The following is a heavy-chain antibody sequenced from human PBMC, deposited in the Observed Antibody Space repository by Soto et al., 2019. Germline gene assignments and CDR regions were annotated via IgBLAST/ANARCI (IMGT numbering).Heavy chain of an antibody. V-gene: IGHV3-49*03. CDR1: GFTFGDYA. J-gene: IGHJ6*02. Sequence: PGGSLRLSCTASGFTFGDYAMSWFRQAPGKGLEWVGFIRSKAYGGTTEYAASVKGRFTISRDDSKSIAYLQMNSLKTEDTVVYYCTRDFGPKYYYDSSGWENYYYYGMDVWGQGTTVTVSS. CDR2: IRSKAYGGTT. D-gene: IGHD3-22*01. CDR3: TRDFGPKYYYDSSGWENYYYYGMDV.